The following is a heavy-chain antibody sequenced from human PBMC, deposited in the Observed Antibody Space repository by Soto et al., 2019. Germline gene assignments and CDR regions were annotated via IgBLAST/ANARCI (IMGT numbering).Heavy chain of an antibody. CDR2: ISAYNGNT. Sequence: ASVKVSCKASGYTFTSYGISWVRQAPGQGLEWMGWISAYNGNTNYAQKLQGRVTMTTDTSTSTAYMELRSLRSDDTAVYYCARGYCISTSCYEGYYYYGMDVWGQGTTVTVS. V-gene: IGHV1-18*01. CDR3: ARGYCISTSCYEGYYYYGMDV. J-gene: IGHJ6*02. CDR1: GYTFTSYG. D-gene: IGHD2-2*01.